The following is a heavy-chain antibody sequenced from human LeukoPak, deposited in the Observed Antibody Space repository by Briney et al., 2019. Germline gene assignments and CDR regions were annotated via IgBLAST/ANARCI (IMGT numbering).Heavy chain of an antibody. CDR1: GGSISSYY. J-gene: IGHJ5*02. CDR3: ARALTNSSWYFRRINWSDP. Sequence: SETLSLTCTVSGGSISSYYWSWVRQPPGKGLEWIGYIYYSGSTYYNPSLKSRVTISVDTSKNQFSLKLSSVTAADTAVYYCARALTNSSWYFRRINWSDPWGQGTLVTVSS. V-gene: IGHV4-59*12. D-gene: IGHD6-13*01. CDR2: IYYSGST.